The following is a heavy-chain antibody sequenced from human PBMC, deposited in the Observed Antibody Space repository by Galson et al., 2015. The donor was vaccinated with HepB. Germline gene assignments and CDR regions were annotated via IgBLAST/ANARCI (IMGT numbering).Heavy chain of an antibody. CDR2: IYYSGST. Sequence: TLSLTCTVSGGSISSGGYYWSWIRQHPGKGLEWIGYIYYSGSTYYNPSLKSRVTISVDTSKNQFSLKLGSVTAADTAVYYCARAARSITMVRGAQNFDYWGQGTLVTVSS. J-gene: IGHJ4*02. CDR3: ARAARSITMVRGAQNFDY. V-gene: IGHV4-31*03. D-gene: IGHD3-10*01. CDR1: GGSISSGGYY.